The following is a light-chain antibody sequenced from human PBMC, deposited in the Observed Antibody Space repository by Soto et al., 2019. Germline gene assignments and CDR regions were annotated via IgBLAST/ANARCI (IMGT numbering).Light chain of an antibody. Sequence: DIQMTQSPSSLCASVGDRVTITCRASQGISSYLAWYQQKPGKGPKLLIYAASTLQSGVPSRFSGSGSGTDFTLTISSLQPEDVATYYCQKYNSAPWTFGQGTKVEIK. V-gene: IGKV1-27*01. CDR3: QKYNSAPWT. J-gene: IGKJ1*01. CDR2: AAS. CDR1: QGISSY.